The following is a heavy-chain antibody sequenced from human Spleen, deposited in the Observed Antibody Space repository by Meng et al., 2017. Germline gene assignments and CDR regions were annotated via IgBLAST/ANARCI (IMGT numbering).Heavy chain of an antibody. Sequence: QLQVQESGPGLVKPSETLAITCTVPGGSTTSTSYYWDWIRQSPAKGLEWIGTIGYSGTIVYNPSLSSRVTMTLDTSKNQFSLKLSSVTAPDTAVYYCARRVHDGTGHHYFDSWGQGTLVTVSS. D-gene: IGHD1-7*01. CDR1: GGSTTSTSYY. CDR3: ARRVHDGTGHHYFDS. V-gene: IGHV4-39*01. J-gene: IGHJ4*02. CDR2: IGYSGTI.